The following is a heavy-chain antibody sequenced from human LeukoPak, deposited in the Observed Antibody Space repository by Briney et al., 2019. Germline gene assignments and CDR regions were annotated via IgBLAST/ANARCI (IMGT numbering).Heavy chain of an antibody. Sequence: GGSLGLSCVASGFTFSSYDMNWVRQAPGKGLGWVANIKQDGSEKYYVDSVKGRITISRDNAKNSLYLQMSSLRAEDTAVYYCARDAGQQPHDYWGQGTLVTVSS. CDR3: ARDAGQQPHDY. CDR1: GFTFSSYD. CDR2: IKQDGSEK. V-gene: IGHV3-7*03. J-gene: IGHJ4*02. D-gene: IGHD6-13*01.